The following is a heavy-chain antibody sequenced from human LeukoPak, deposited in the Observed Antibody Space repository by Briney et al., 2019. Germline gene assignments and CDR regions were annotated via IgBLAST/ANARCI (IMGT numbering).Heavy chain of an antibody. CDR2: ISAYNGNT. V-gene: IGHV1-18*01. J-gene: IGHJ5*02. Sequence: GASVKVSCKASGYTFTSYGISWVRQALGQGLEWMGWISAYNGNTNYAQKLQGRVTMTTDTSTSTAYMELRSLRSDDTAVYYCAFTGCSGGSCYDWFDPWGQGTLVTVSS. CDR1: GYTFTSYG. D-gene: IGHD2-15*01. CDR3: AFTGCSGGSCYDWFDP.